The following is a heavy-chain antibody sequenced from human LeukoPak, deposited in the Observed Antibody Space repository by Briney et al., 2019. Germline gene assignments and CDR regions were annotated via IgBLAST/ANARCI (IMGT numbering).Heavy chain of an antibody. CDR2: ISAHNGDT. V-gene: IGHV1-18*01. CDR3: ARGGPPGGSGAYSDH. D-gene: IGHD2-15*01. Sequence: ASVKVSCKASGYTFTNYGITWVRQAPGQGLEWMGWISAHNGDTNYPQKLQGRVTLTTDTSTSTVYMEMRSLRSDDTAVYYCARGGPPGGSGAYSDHWGQGTLVTVSS. J-gene: IGHJ4*02. CDR1: GYTFTNYG.